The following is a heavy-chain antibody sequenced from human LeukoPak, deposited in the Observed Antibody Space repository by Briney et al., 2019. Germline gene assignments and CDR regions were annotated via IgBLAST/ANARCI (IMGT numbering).Heavy chain of an antibody. D-gene: IGHD3-22*01. V-gene: IGHV3-23*01. J-gene: IGHJ3*02. CDR3: AKHYYDSSGYWAFDI. Sequence: GGSLRLSCAASGFNFNTYALSWVRQAPGKGLEWVSDISASGSEVFYAESVKGRFTISRDNSKNTLYLQMNSERAEDTALYFCAKHYYDSSGYWAFDIWGQGTMVTVSS. CDR2: ISASGSEV. CDR1: GFNFNTYA.